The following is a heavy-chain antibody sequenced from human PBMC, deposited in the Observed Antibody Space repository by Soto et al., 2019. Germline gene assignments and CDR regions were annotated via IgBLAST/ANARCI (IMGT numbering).Heavy chain of an antibody. D-gene: IGHD3-10*01. J-gene: IGHJ6*02. CDR3: ARSGYYGSGSYYNYYYYGMDV. Sequence: SETLSLTCTVSGGSISSYYWSWIRQPPGKGLEWIGYIYYSGSTNYNPSLKSRVTISVDTSKNQFSLKLSSVTAADTAVYYCARSGYYGSGSYYNYYYYGMDVWGQGTTVTVS. CDR2: IYYSGST. CDR1: GGSISSYY. V-gene: IGHV4-59*08.